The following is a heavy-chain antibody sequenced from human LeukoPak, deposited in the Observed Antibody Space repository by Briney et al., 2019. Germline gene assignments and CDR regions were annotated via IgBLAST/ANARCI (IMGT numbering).Heavy chain of an antibody. D-gene: IGHD5-24*01. V-gene: IGHV3-7*01. CDR1: GFTFSSYW. CDR2: IKQDGSEK. J-gene: IGHJ4*02. CDR3: AREDGYNLRYFDY. Sequence: GGSLRLSCAASGFTFSSYWMSWVRQAPGKGLEWVANIKQDGSEKYYVDSVKGRFTISRDNAKNSLYLQMNSLRAEDTAVYYCAREDGYNLRYFDYWGQGTLVTVSS.